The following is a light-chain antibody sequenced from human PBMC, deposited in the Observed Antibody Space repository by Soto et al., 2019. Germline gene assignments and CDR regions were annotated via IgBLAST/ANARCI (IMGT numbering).Light chain of an antibody. CDR3: AAWDDSLNGVV. CDR2: SNN. V-gene: IGLV1-44*01. CDR1: RSNIGSNT. J-gene: IGLJ2*01. Sequence: QSVLTQPPSASGTPGQRVTISCSGSRSNIGSNTVNWYQQLPGTAPKLLIYSNNQRPSGVPDRFSGSKSGTSAPLAISGLQSEDEADYYCAAWDDSLNGVVFGGGTKLTVL.